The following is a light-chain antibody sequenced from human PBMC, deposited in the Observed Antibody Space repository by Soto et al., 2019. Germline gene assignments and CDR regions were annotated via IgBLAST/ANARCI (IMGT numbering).Light chain of an antibody. Sequence: QSVLTQPPSVSGAPGQRVTISCTGSSSNIGATFDVQWYQQLPGTAPKFLISGNRNRPSGVPDRFSGPKSGTSASLAITGLQXXXXXNYYCQSYAYSLSGWVFGGGTKL. CDR1: SSNIGATFD. J-gene: IGLJ3*02. CDR3: QSYAYSLSGWV. CDR2: GNR. V-gene: IGLV1-40*01.